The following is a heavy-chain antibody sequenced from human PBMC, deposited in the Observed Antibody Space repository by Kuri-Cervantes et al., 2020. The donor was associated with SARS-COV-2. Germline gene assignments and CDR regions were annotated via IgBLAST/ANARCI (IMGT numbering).Heavy chain of an antibody. V-gene: IGHV3-23*01. CDR3: ARVGPIVGASDYYYYGMDV. CDR1: GFTFSSYA. D-gene: IGHD1-26*01. J-gene: IGHJ6*02. CDR2: ISGSGGST. Sequence: GESLKISCAASGFTFSSYAMSWVRQAPGKGLEWVSAISGSGGSTYYADSVKGRFTISRDNSKNTLYLQMNSLRSEDTAVYYCARVGPIVGASDYYYYGMDVWGQGTTVTVSS.